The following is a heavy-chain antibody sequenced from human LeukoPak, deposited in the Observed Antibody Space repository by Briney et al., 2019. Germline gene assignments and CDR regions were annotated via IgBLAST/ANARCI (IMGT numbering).Heavy chain of an antibody. Sequence: PGGSLRLSCTVSGFTFRNYEMNWVRQAPGKGLEGVSYISSSGTTIFYADSVKGRFTISRDNAKNSLYLQMNSLRAEDTALYYCARDSKGYSAYDLGGGLDYWGQGTLVSVFS. CDR1: GFTFRNYE. V-gene: IGHV3-48*03. D-gene: IGHD5-12*01. CDR2: ISSSGTTI. J-gene: IGHJ4*02. CDR3: ARDSKGYSAYDLGGGLDY.